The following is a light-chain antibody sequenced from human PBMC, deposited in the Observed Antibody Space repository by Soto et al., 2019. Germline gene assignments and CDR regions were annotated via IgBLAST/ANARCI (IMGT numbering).Light chain of an antibody. CDR1: QSVGSN. CDR2: GES. V-gene: IGKV3-15*01. Sequence: EIVMTQSPATLSVSPGVRVTLSCRASQSVGSNLAWYQQKPGQVPRLLIYGESSRATGIPTTFSGSGSGAEFTLTISSLQSEDFAIYYCQQYSNWPFTFGQGTKLEIK. CDR3: QQYSNWPFT. J-gene: IGKJ2*01.